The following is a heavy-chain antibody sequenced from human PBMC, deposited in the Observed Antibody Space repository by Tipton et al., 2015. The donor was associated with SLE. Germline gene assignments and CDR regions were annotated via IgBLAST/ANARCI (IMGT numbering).Heavy chain of an antibody. J-gene: IGHJ3*02. CDR1: GFTFSSYE. CDR3: AREGQGGAFDI. V-gene: IGHV3-48*03. CDR2: ISSSGSTI. D-gene: IGHD3-16*01. Sequence: SLRLSCAASGFTFSSYEMNWVRQAPGKGLEWVSYISSSGSTIYYADSVKGRFTISRDNAKNSLYLQMNSLRAEDTAVYYCAREGQGGAFDIWGQGTMVTVSS.